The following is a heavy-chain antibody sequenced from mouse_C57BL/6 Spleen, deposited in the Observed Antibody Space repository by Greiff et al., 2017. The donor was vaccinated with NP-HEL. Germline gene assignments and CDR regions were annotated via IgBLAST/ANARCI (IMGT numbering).Heavy chain of an antibody. Sequence: VQLQQSGAELVKPGASVKLSCTASGFNIKDYYMHWVKQRTEQGLEWIGRIDPEDGETKSAPKFQGKATITADTSSNTAYLQLSSLTSEDTAVYYCARTVVATNSWYFDVWGTGTTVTVSS. V-gene: IGHV14-2*01. D-gene: IGHD1-1*01. CDR3: ARTVVATNSWYFDV. CDR1: GFNIKDYY. CDR2: IDPEDGET. J-gene: IGHJ1*03.